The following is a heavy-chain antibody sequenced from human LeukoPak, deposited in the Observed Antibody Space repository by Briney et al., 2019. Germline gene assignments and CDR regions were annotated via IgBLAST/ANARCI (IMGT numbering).Heavy chain of an antibody. D-gene: IGHD3-22*01. V-gene: IGHV3-20*04. CDR1: GFTFDDYG. CDR3: AKDLPYYYDSSGEKAPRPNDY. CDR2: INWNGGST. J-gene: IGHJ4*02. Sequence: GGSLRLSCAASGFTFDDYGMSWVRQAPGKGLEWVSGINWNGGSTGYADSVKGRFTISRDNSKNTLYLQMNSLRAEDTAVYYCAKDLPYYYDSSGEKAPRPNDYWGQGTLVTVSS.